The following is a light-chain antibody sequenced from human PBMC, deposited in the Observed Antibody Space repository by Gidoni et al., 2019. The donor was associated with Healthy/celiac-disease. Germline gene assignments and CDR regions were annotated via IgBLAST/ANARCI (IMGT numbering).Light chain of an antibody. CDR2: GAS. V-gene: IGKV3-15*01. J-gene: IGKJ2*01. CDR1: QSVSSN. Sequence: EIVMTQSPATLSVSPGERAILSCRASQSVSSNLAWYQQKPGQAPRLLIYGASTRATGIPARFSGSGSGTEFTLTISSLQSEEFAVYYCQQYNNWPPMYTFSQXTKLEIK. CDR3: QQYNNWPPMYT.